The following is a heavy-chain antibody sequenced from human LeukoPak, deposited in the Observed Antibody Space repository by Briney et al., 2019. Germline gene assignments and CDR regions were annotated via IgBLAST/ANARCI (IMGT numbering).Heavy chain of an antibody. CDR2: INPSGGST. CDR3: ARDRISGVYCGGDCYSGILDI. Sequence: ASVKVSCKASGGAFSSYAISWVRQAPGQGLEWMGIINPSGGSTSYAQKFQGRVTMTRDTSTSTVYMEVSSLRSEDTAVYHCARDRISGVYCGGDCYSGILDIWGQGTMVTVSS. J-gene: IGHJ3*02. D-gene: IGHD2-21*02. CDR1: GGAFSSYA. V-gene: IGHV1-46*01.